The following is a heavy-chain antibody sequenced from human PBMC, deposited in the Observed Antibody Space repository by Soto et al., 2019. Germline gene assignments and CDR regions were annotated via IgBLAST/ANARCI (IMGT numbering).Heavy chain of an antibody. CDR2: ISAYNGNT. J-gene: IGHJ4*02. D-gene: IGHD3-3*01. CDR1: GYTFTSYG. CDR3: ARARGKYYDFWSGYSTQFDY. V-gene: IGHV1-18*01. Sequence: QVQLVQSGAEVKKPGASVKVSCKASGYTFTSYGISWVRQAPGQGLEWMGWISAYNGNTNYAQKLQGRVTMTTDTSTSTAYMELRSLRSDDTAVYYCARARGKYYDFWSGYSTQFDYWGQGTLVTVSS.